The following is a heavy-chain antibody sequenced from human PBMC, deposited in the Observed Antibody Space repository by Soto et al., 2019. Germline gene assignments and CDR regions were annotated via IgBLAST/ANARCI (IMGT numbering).Heavy chain of an antibody. CDR3: ARDQCSSGSCYWYFDL. Sequence: ASVKVSCKASGYTFASYGISWVRQAPGQGLEWMGWISAYNGNTNYAQKLQGRVTMTTDTSTSTAYMELRSLRSDDTAVYYCARDQCSSGSCYWYFDLWGRGTLVTVSS. V-gene: IGHV1-18*01. CDR2: ISAYNGNT. D-gene: IGHD2-15*01. CDR1: GYTFASYG. J-gene: IGHJ2*01.